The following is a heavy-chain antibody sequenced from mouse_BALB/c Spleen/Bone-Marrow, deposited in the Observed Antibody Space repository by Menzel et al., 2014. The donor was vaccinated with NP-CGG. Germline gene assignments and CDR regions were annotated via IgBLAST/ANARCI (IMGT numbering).Heavy chain of an antibody. CDR3: ARVTTDWYFDV. J-gene: IGHJ1*01. CDR1: GYSFTGYF. V-gene: IGHV1-20*02. CDR2: INPYNGDS. D-gene: IGHD2-1*01. Sequence: VQLKHSGPELVKPGAPVKISCKASGYSFTGYFMNWVIQSHGKSLEWIGRINPYNGDSFFNQKFKGKATLTVDKSSSTAHMELRSLASEDSAVYYCARVTTDWYFDVWGAGTTVTVSS.